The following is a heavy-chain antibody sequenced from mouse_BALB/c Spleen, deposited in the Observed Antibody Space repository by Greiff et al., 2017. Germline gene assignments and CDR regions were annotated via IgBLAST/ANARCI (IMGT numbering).Heavy chain of an antibody. CDR2: IWGGGST. V-gene: IGHV2-6-5*01. CDR3: AKRGDSSGYYFDY. Sequence: QVQLKQSGPGLVAPSQSLSITCTVSGFSLTDYGVSWIRQPPGKGLEWLGVIWGGGSTYYNSALKSRLSISKDNSKSQVFLKMDSLQTDDTAMYYCAKRGDSSGYYFDYWGQGTTLTVSS. J-gene: IGHJ2*01. CDR1: GFSLTDYG. D-gene: IGHD3-2*01.